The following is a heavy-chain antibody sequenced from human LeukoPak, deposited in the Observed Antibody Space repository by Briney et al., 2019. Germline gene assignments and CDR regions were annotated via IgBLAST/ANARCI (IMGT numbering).Heavy chain of an antibody. D-gene: IGHD3-3*01. V-gene: IGHV4-61*02. CDR3: ASNFLESLERGYRGFDP. CDR1: GGSISSGSYY. CDR2: IYTSGST. Sequence: PSETLSLTCTVSGGSISSGSYYWSWIRQPAGKGLEWIGRIYTSGSTNYNPSLKSRVTISVDTSKNQFSLKLSSVTAADTAVYYCASNFLESLERGYRGFDPWGQGTLVTVSS. J-gene: IGHJ5*02.